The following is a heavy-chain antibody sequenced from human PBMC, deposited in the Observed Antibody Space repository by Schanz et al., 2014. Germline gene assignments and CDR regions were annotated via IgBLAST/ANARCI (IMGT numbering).Heavy chain of an antibody. J-gene: IGHJ4*02. CDR2: IWNNGVTK. CDR1: GFTLSSYA. V-gene: IGHV3-33*08. D-gene: IGHD4-17*01. Sequence: VQLVESGGGVVQPGRSLRLSCAAYGFTLSSYAMHWFRQPAGKGLEWVAVIWNNGVTKYYADSVRGRFTISRDRFQNTLYLRMSSLRAEDTAVYYCARPRFDYGEVDYWGQGTLVTVSS. CDR3: ARPRFDYGEVDY.